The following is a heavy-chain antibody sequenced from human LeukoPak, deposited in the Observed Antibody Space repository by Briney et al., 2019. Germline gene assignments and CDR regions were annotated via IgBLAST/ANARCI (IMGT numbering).Heavy chain of an antibody. CDR3: ARESDIVATISPSDFDY. D-gene: IGHD5-12*01. Sequence: GASVKVSCKASGYTFTGYYMHWVRQAPGQGLEWMGWINPNSGGTNYAQKFQGRVTMTRDTSISIAYMELSRLRSDDTAVYYCARESDIVATISPSDFDYWGQGTLVTVSS. J-gene: IGHJ4*02. CDR1: GYTFTGYY. V-gene: IGHV1-2*02. CDR2: INPNSGGT.